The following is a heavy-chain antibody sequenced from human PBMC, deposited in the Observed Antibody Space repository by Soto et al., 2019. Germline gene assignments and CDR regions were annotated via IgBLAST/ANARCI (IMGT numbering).Heavy chain of an antibody. Sequence: QDQLVQSGAEVKKPGSSVNVSCKAFGGPFSSHTFSWVRQAPGQGLEWMGRIIPALGTTTYAQKFQGRVTINADESVTTVYMELNSLRTEDTVVYYCARPDFGDYWYFDLWGRGTLVTVSS. J-gene: IGHJ2*01. V-gene: IGHV1-69*08. CDR2: IIPALGTT. CDR3: ARPDFGDYWYFDL. CDR1: GGPFSSHT. D-gene: IGHD4-17*01.